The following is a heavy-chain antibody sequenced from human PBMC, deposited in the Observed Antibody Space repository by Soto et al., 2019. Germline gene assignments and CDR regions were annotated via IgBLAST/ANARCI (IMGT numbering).Heavy chain of an antibody. CDR3: VRWDGYGDL. CDR2: FSGGGGGT. V-gene: IGHV3-23*01. CDR1: GFIISDYG. Sequence: EVQLLESGGGLVQPGGSLRLSCAVSGFIISDYGVTWVRQAPGKGLEWVSGFSGGGGGTFYADSVKGRFTISRDDPKNTAYLQMNSLRVEDTAKYYCVRWDGYGDLWGQGTLVTVSS. D-gene: IGHD5-18*01. J-gene: IGHJ4*02.